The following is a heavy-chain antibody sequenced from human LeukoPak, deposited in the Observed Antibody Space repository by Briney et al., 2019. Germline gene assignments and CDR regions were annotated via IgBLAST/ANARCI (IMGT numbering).Heavy chain of an antibody. D-gene: IGHD3-3*01. J-gene: IGHJ3*02. CDR1: GYRFTSYW. CDR2: IYPGDSDT. CDR3: ARARYYDFWSGYPAHDAFDI. V-gene: IGHV5-51*01. Sequence: GESLKISCKGSGYRFTSYWISWVRQMPGKGLEWMGIIYPGDSDTRYSPSFQGQVTISADKSISTAYLQWSSLKASDTAMYYCARARYYDFWSGYPAHDAFDIWGQGTMVTVSS.